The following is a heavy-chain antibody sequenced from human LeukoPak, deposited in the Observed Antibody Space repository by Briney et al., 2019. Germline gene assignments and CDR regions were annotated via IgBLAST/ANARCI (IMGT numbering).Heavy chain of an antibody. CDR1: GGTFSSYA. V-gene: IGHV1-69*05. CDR2: IIPIFGTA. J-gene: IGHJ5*02. Sequence: ASVKVSCKASGGTFSSYAISWVRQAPGQGLEWMGGIIPIFGTANYALKFQGRVTITTDESTSTAYMELSSLRSEDTAVYYCARGGDGYSLNWFDPWGQGTLVTVSS. CDR3: ARGGDGYSLNWFDP. D-gene: IGHD5-24*01.